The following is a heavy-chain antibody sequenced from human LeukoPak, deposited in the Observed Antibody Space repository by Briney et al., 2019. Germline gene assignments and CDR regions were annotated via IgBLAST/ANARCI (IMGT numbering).Heavy chain of an antibody. J-gene: IGHJ5*02. Sequence: ASVKVSCKASGYTFTSYGISWVRQAPGPGLEWMGWISAYNGNTNHAQKLQGRVTMTTDTTPRTTNTQRRSPRSHDPAVYYSARGPGARGSYSHIWFDPWGQGTLVTVSS. CDR2: ISAYNGNT. D-gene: IGHD1-26*01. CDR3: ARGPGARGSYSHIWFDP. CDR1: GYTFTSYG. V-gene: IGHV1-18*01.